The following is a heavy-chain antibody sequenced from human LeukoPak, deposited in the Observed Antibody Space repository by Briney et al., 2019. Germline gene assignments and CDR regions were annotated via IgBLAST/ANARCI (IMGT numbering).Heavy chain of an antibody. J-gene: IGHJ4*02. CDR1: GGSFSGYY. CDR2: INHSGST. V-gene: IGHV4-34*01. D-gene: IGHD1-20*01. Sequence: SETLSLTCAVYGGSFSGYYWSWIRQPPGKGLEWIGEINHSGSTNYNPSLKSRVTISVDRSKNQFSLNLNSVTAADTAVYYCARGGGLTADYWGQGTLVTVSS. CDR3: ARGGGLTADY.